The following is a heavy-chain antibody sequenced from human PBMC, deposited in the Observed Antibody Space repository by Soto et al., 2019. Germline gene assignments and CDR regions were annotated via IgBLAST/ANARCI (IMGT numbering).Heavy chain of an antibody. J-gene: IGHJ6*02. D-gene: IGHD3-22*01. CDR1: GGSISSYY. CDR2: IYYSGST. V-gene: IGHV4-59*01. Sequence: PSETLSLTCTVSGGSISSYYWSWIRQPPGKGLEWIGYIYYSGSTNYNPSLKSRVTISVDTSKNKFSLKLSSVTAADTAVYYCARAQYYYDSSGYYPGSYYYYGMDVWGQGTTVTVSS. CDR3: ARAQYYYDSSGYYPGSYYYYGMDV.